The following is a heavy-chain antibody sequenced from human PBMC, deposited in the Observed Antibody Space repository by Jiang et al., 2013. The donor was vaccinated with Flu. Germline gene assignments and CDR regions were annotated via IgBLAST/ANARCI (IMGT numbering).Heavy chain of an antibody. CDR1: GYTLTELS. CDR3: ATFVYPEVVVAAHHGWFDP. D-gene: IGHD2-15*01. CDR2: FDPEDGET. V-gene: IGHV1-24*01. J-gene: IGHJ5*02. Sequence: SGAEVKKPGASVKVSCKVSGYTLTELSMHWVRQAPGKGLEWMGGFDPEDGETIYAQKFQGRVTMTEDTSTDTAYMELSSLRSEDTAVYYCATFVYPEVVVAAHHGWFDPWGQGTLVTVSS.